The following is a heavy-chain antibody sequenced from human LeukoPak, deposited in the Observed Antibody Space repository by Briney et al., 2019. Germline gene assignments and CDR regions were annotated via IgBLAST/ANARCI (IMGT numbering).Heavy chain of an antibody. J-gene: IGHJ6*03. CDR3: ASVDTAMVGYMDV. V-gene: IGHV4-59*01. CDR1: GGSISSYY. Sequence: SETLSLTCTVSGGSISSYYWSWIRQPPGKGLEWIGYIYYSGSTNYNPSLKSRVTISVDTSKNQFSLKLSSVTAADTAVYYCASVDTAMVGYMDVWGKGTTVTVSS. CDR2: IYYSGST. D-gene: IGHD5-18*01.